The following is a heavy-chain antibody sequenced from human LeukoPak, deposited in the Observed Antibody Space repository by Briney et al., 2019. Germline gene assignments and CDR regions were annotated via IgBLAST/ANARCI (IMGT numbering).Heavy chain of an antibody. V-gene: IGHV4-61*02. CDR1: GGSISSGSYF. CDR2: IYTSGST. D-gene: IGHD3-16*01. Sequence: SQTLSLTCTVSGGSISSGSYFWSWIRQPAGKGLEWIGRIYTSGSTNYNPSLKSRVTISVDTSKNQFSLKLSSVTAADTAVYYCARDPRVGGYYYYYGMDVWGQGTTVTVSS. J-gene: IGHJ6*02. CDR3: ARDPRVGGYYYYYGMDV.